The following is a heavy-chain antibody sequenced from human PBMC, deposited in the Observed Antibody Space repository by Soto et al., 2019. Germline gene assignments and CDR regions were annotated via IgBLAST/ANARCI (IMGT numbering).Heavy chain of an antibody. CDR3: AKMVNDVSYDY. J-gene: IGHJ4*02. D-gene: IGHD1-1*01. V-gene: IGHV3-21*01. CDR2: ISSSSSYI. Sequence: EVQLVESGGGLVKPGGSLRLSCAASGFTFSSYSMNWVRQAPGKGLEWVSSISSSSSYIYYADSVKGRFTISRDNAKNPLNLKMNGLRAENTAVYSCAKMVNDVSYDYWGREPWSPSPQ. CDR1: GFTFSSYS.